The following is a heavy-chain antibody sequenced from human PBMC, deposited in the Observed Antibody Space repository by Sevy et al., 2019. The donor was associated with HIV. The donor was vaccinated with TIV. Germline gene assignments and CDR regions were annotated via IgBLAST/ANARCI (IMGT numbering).Heavy chain of an antibody. J-gene: IGHJ5*02. Sequence: SETLSLTCAVSGGSISSTSYYWGWIRQPPGKELEWIAIIHYSGSTYYNPSLKSRVTISVDTSKNQFSLKLSSVTAADTAVYFCARRGSISAWFDPWGQGTLVTVS. CDR2: IHYSGST. CDR1: GGSISSTSYY. CDR3: ARRGSISAWFDP. V-gene: IGHV4-39*01.